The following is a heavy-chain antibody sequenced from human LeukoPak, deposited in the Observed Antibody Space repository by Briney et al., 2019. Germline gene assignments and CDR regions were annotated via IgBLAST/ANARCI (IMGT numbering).Heavy chain of an antibody. D-gene: IGHD3-3*02. Sequence: AESLRLSCAASGFTFSSYWMSWVRQAPGKGLEWVANINQDGSEKYYVDSVKGRFTISRANAKNLLYLQMNVLSADDTADYYCARDFEHYWGQGALVTVSS. J-gene: IGHJ4*02. CDR3: ARDFEHY. V-gene: IGHV3-7*01. CDR1: GFTFSSYW. CDR2: INQDGSEK.